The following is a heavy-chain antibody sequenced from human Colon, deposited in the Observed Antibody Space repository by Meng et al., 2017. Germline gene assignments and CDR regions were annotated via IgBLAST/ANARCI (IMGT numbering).Heavy chain of an antibody. CDR1: GGSISSFY. J-gene: IGHJ4*02. D-gene: IGHD1-26*01. CDR2: IYYSGST. CDR3: ASGMGATAPDY. V-gene: IGHV4-59*01. Sequence: SETLSLTCTVSGGSISSFYWSWIRQPPGKGLEWIGYIYYSGSTNYNPSLKSRVTISVDTSKNQFSLKLSSVTAADTAVYYCASGMGATAPDYWGQGTLVTVSS.